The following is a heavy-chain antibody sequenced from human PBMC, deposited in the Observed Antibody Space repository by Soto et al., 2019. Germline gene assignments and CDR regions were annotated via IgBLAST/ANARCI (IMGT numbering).Heavy chain of an antibody. CDR1: GFTVSSNY. CDR3: ARARGAVARYYYYGMDV. Sequence: EVQLVESGGGLVQPGGSLRLSCAASGFTVSSNYMSWVRQAPGKGLEWVSVIYSGGSTYYADSVKGRFTISRHNSKNTLYLQMNSLGAEDTAVYYCARARGAVARYYYYGMDVWGQGTTVTVSS. D-gene: IGHD6-19*01. J-gene: IGHJ6*02. V-gene: IGHV3-53*04. CDR2: IYSGGST.